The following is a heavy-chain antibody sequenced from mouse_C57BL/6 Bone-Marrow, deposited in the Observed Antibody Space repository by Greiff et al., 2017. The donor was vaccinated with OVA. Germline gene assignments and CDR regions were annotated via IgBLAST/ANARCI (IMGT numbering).Heavy chain of an antibody. CDR2: ISSGSSTI. CDR3: ARRGTTVVDWYFEV. D-gene: IGHD1-1*01. J-gene: IGHJ1*03. Sequence: EVQGVESGGGLVKPGGSLTLSCAASGFTFSDYGMHWVRQAPEKGLEWVAYISSGSSTIYYADTVTGRFTISRDNAKNTLFLQRTSLRSEDTAMYYCARRGTTVVDWYFEVWGTGTTVTVSS. V-gene: IGHV5-17*01. CDR1: GFTFSDYG.